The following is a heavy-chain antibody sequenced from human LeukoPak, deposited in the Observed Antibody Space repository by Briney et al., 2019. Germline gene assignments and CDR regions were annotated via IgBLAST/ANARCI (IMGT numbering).Heavy chain of an antibody. CDR3: ARVRRCSGGSCTLLDAFDI. V-gene: IGHV1-8*01. CDR1: GYTFTSYD. D-gene: IGHD2-15*01. CDR2: MNPNSGNT. J-gene: IGHJ3*02. Sequence: ASVKVSCKASGYTFTSYDINWVRQATGQGLEWMGWMNPNSGNTGYAQKFQGRVTMTRNTSISTAYMELSSLRSEDTAVYYCARVRRCSGGSCTLLDAFDIWGQGTMVTVSS.